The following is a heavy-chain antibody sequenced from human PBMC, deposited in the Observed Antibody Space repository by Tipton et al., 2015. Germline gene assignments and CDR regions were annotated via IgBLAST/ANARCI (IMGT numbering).Heavy chain of an antibody. D-gene: IGHD4-23*01. Sequence: TLSLTCSVSGSSVSSGNYYWSWIRQPPGKGLEWIGYVSHSDTSHYNPSLKSRVTISVDTSKTQFSLKMSSVTASDTAVYYCARARGRHGGLFDSWGQGTLVTVSS. CDR2: VSHSDTS. CDR3: ARARGRHGGLFDS. J-gene: IGHJ4*02. CDR1: GSSVSSGNYY. V-gene: IGHV4-61*01.